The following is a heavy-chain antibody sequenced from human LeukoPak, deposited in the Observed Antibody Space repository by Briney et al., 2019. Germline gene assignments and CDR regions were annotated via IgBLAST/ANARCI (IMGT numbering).Heavy chain of an antibody. CDR3: ARFSRRAMGNYLDF. Sequence: SQTLSPTCAVSGGSLTRGSYAWSWLRHPPGKGLEWFGYIYPRGSTYYNPSLKSRVILSLDKSANQFSLNLSSVTAADTAVYYYARFSRRAMGNYLDFWGQGTLVTVSS. D-gene: IGHD7-27*01. J-gene: IGHJ4*02. CDR1: GGSLTRGSYA. V-gene: IGHV4-30-2*01. CDR2: IYPRGST.